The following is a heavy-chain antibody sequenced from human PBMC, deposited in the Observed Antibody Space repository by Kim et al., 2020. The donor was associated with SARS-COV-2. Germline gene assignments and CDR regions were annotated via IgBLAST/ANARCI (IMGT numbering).Heavy chain of an antibody. Sequence: GESLKISCKGSGYSFTSYWISWVRQMPGKGLEWMGRIDPSDSYTNYSPSFQGHVTISADKSISTAYLQWSSLKASDTAMYYCGTQQQLRNYYYGMDVWGQGTTVTVSS. J-gene: IGHJ6*02. D-gene: IGHD6-13*01. V-gene: IGHV5-10-1*01. CDR1: GYSFTSYW. CDR2: IDPSDSYT. CDR3: GTQQQLRNYYYGMDV.